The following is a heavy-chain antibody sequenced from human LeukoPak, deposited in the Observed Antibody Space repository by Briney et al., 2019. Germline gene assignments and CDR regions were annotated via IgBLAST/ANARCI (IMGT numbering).Heavy chain of an antibody. D-gene: IGHD1-26*01. J-gene: IGHJ4*02. V-gene: IGHV3-11*05. CDR3: AEDGRSGSLLTGFES. CDR1: GFTFSDYY. CDR2: ISSSSSYT. Sequence: GGSLRLSCAAPGFTFSDYYMSGIRQAPGKGLEWVSYISSSSSYTNYADSVKGRFTISRDNAKNSLYLQMNSLRAEDTAVYYCAEDGRSGSLLTGFESWGQGTLVTVSS.